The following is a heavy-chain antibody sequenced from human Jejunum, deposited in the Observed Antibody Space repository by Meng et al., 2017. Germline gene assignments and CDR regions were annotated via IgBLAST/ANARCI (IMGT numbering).Heavy chain of an antibody. Sequence: QVQLQQWGAGLLKPSETLSLTCSVYGESFSNYYWNWIRQAPGKGLEWIGEITHSGSTKYDPSLKSRVTISQDTSKNQFSLQLSSVTAADTAVYYCARRIRGGSYLGWGQGTLVTVSS. CDR1: GESFSNYY. J-gene: IGHJ4*02. V-gene: IGHV4-34*01. CDR3: ARRIRGGSYLG. D-gene: IGHD1-26*01. CDR2: ITHSGST.